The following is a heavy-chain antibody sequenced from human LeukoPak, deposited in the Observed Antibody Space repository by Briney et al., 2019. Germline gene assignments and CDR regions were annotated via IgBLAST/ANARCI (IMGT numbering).Heavy chain of an antibody. J-gene: IGHJ6*02. CDR1: GFTFSSYA. CDR2: ISGSGGST. V-gene: IGHV3-23*01. D-gene: IGHD3-3*01. CDR3: AKDPYYDFWSGYFYGMDV. Sequence: GGSLRLSCAASGFTFSSYAMSWVRQAPGKGLEWVSAISGSGGSTYYADSVKGRFTISRDNSKNTLYLQMNSLRAEDTAVYYCAKDPYYDFWSGYFYGMDVWGRGTTVTVSS.